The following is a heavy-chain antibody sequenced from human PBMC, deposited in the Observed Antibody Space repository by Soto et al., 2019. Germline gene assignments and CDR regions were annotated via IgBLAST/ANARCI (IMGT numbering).Heavy chain of an antibody. Sequence: PAETLSLTCTVSGGSISSGGYYWSWIRQHPGKGLEWIGYIYYSGSTYYNPSLKSRVTISVDTSKNQFSLKLSSVTAADTAVYYFASGSPLAYCGGDCPPPFYWGQGTLVTVSS. CDR1: GGSISSGGYY. CDR2: IYYSGST. CDR3: ASGSPLAYCGGDCPPPFY. D-gene: IGHD2-21*02. J-gene: IGHJ4*02. V-gene: IGHV4-31*03.